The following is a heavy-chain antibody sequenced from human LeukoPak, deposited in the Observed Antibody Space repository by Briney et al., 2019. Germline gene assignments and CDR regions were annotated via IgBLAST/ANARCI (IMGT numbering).Heavy chain of an antibody. CDR1: GGSIGSRNW. CDR3: ARGIGAADF. CDR2: IYQSGSS. Sequence: PSETLSLTCAVSGGSIGSRNWWSWVRQPPGKGLQWIGEIYQSGSSIYNPSLRSRVTMSVDRSKDQLSLKLSSVTAADTAVYYCARGIGAADFWGQGILVTVSS. V-gene: IGHV4-4*02. D-gene: IGHD3-16*01. J-gene: IGHJ4*02.